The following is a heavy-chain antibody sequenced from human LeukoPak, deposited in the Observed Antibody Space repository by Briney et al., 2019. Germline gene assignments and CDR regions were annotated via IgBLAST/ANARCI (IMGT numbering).Heavy chain of an antibody. J-gene: IGHJ5*02. D-gene: IGHD3-10*01. Sequence: PSETLSLTCAVSGGSISSGGYSWSWIRQPPGKGLEWIGYIYHSGSTYYNPSLKSRVTISVDRSKNQFSLKLSSVTAADTAVYYCARGYYGSGGPTNWFDPWGQGTLVTVSS. CDR3: ARGYYGSGGPTNWFDP. V-gene: IGHV4-30-2*01. CDR1: GGSISSGGYS. CDR2: IYHSGST.